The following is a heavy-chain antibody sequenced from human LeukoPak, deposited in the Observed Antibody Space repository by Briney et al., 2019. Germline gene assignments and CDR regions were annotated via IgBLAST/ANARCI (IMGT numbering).Heavy chain of an antibody. CDR3: AKESGFFDY. CDR1: GFTFSSYA. J-gene: IGHJ4*02. CDR2: ISGSGGST. Sequence: GGSLRLSCAASGFTFSSYAMTWVRQGPGKGLEWVADISGSGGSTYYADSVKGRFTISGDNSKNTLFLQMNSLRAEDTAVYYCAKESGFFDYWGQGTLVTVSS. V-gene: IGHV3-23*01.